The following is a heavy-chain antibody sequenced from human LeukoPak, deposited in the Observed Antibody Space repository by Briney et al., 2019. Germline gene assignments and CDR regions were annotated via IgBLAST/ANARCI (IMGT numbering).Heavy chain of an antibody. J-gene: IGHJ3*02. CDR2: NDYSGST. CDR1: GGSISSGSYY. CDR3: ARIDRFPLAFDI. D-gene: IGHD3-16*01. V-gene: IGHV4-61*01. Sequence: SETLSLTCSVSGGSISSGSYYWSWVRQPPGKGLEWIGSNDYSGSTNYNPSLKSRVTISADTSKNQFSLRLTSVTAADTALYYCARIDRFPLAFDIWGQGAKVTVSS.